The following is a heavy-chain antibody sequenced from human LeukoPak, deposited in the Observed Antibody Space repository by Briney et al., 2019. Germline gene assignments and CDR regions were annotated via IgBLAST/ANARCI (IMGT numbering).Heavy chain of an antibody. CDR3: AKDGSIAEYDY. J-gene: IGHJ4*02. CDR1: GFSFSGHW. V-gene: IGHV3-74*01. D-gene: IGHD6-6*01. CDR2: ISPTGSTT. Sequence: GGSLRLSCTASGFSFSGHWMHWARQLPGKGLVWVSRISPTGSTTSYADSVKGRFTISRDNSKNTLYLQMNSLRAEDTAVYYCAKDGSIAEYDYWGQGTLVTVSS.